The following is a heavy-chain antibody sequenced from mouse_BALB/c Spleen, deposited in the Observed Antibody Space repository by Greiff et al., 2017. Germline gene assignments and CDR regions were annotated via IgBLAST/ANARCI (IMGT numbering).Heavy chain of an antibody. J-gene: IGHJ4*01. D-gene: IGHD1-2*01. CDR1: GFTFSDYY. V-gene: IGHV5-4*02. CDR2: ISDGGSYT. Sequence: EVKVEESGGGLVKPGGSLKLSCAASGFTFSDYYMYWVRQTPEKRLEWVATISDGGSYTYYPDSVKGRFTISRDNAKNNLYLQMSSLKSEDTAMYYCARGTATDYAMDYWGQGTSVTVSS. CDR3: ARGTATDYAMDY.